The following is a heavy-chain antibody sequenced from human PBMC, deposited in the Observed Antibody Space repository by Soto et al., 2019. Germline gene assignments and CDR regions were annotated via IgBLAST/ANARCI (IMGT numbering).Heavy chain of an antibody. J-gene: IGHJ6*02. CDR1: GYTFPSYG. CDR2: ISAYNGNT. D-gene: IGHD4-17*01. CDR3: ARVSVLYGDYRYYGMDV. V-gene: IGHV1-18*04. Sequence: QVQLVQSGAEVKKPGASVKVSCKASGYTFPSYGISWVRQAPGQGLEWMGWISAYNGNTNYAQKLQGRVTMTTDTSTSTAYMELRSLRSDDTAVYYCARVSVLYGDYRYYGMDVWGQGTTVTVSS.